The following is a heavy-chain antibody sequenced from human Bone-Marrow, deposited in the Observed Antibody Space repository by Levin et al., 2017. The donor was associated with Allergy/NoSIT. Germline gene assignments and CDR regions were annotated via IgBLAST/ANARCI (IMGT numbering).Heavy chain of an antibody. Sequence: PGGSLRLSCAASGFTVSNNYMSWVRQAPGKGLEWVSLIYSDGSTRFADSVKGRFTISRDSSKNTLYLQMNSLRAEDTAVYYCARNSVSCNSCGYWGQGTLVTVSS. CDR3: ARNSVSCNSCGY. V-gene: IGHV3-66*01. J-gene: IGHJ4*02. CDR1: GFTVSNNY. D-gene: IGHD3-16*01. CDR2: IYSDGST.